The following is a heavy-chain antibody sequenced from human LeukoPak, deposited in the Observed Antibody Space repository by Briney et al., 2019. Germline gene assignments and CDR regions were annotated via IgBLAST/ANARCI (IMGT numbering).Heavy chain of an antibody. CDR3: ARTKLNSAYFDY. V-gene: IGHV3-7*04. J-gene: IGHJ4*02. CDR1: GFTFSSYW. D-gene: IGHD2-21*01. CDR2: IKQDGSEK. Sequence: GGSLRLSCAASGFTFSSYWMSWVRQAPGKGLEWVANIKQDGSEKYYADSVKGRFTISRDNAENSLYLLMNSLRAEDTAVYYCARTKLNSAYFDYWGQGFLVAVSS.